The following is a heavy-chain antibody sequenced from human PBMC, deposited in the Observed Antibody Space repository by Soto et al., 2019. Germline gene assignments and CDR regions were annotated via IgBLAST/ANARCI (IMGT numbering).Heavy chain of an antibody. CDR1: GFIFDDYG. V-gene: IGHV3-9*01. D-gene: IGHD3-16*02. CDR3: SKGLWGTYLNGAFDI. CDR2: ISWNSGAI. J-gene: IGHJ3*02. Sequence: DVQLVESGGGLVQPGRSLRLSCAASGFIFDDYGMHWVRQAPGKGLEWVSGISWNSGAIGYADSVKGRFTISRDNAKNSLYLQMNSLRADDTALYYCSKGLWGTYLNGAFDIWGQGTMVTVSS.